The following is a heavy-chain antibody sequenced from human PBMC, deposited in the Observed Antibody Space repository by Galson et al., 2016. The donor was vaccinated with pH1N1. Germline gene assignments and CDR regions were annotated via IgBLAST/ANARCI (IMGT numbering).Heavy chain of an antibody. CDR3: AGTHYSSDPCYYCYMDV. CDR1: GGSISSYY. CDR2: IYYSGST. D-gene: IGHD6-19*01. Sequence: SETLSLTCTVSGGSISSYYWSWIRQPPGKGLEWIGYIYYSGSTNYNPSLKSRVTISVDTSKNQFSLKLSSVTAVDTAVYYCAGTHYSSDPCYYCYMDVWGKGTTVTVSS. V-gene: IGHV4-59*01. J-gene: IGHJ6*03.